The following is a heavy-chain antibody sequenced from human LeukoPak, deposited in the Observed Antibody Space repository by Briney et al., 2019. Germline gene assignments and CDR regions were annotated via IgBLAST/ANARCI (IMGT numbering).Heavy chain of an antibody. CDR3: ARKTAGMATMGDAFDI. CDR1: GGTFSSYA. CDR2: IIPIFGTA. J-gene: IGHJ3*02. V-gene: IGHV1-69*13. D-gene: IGHD5-24*01. Sequence: ASVKVSCKASGGTFSSYAISWVRQAPGQGLEWMGGIIPIFGTANYAQKFQGRVTITADESTSTAYMELSSLRSEDTAVYYCARKTAGMATMGDAFDIWGQGTMVTVSS.